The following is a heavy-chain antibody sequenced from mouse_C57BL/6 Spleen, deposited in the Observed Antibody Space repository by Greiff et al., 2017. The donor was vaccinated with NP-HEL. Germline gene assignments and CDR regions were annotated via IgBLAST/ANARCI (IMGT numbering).Heavy chain of an antibody. CDR1: GYTFTSYW. Sequence: QVQLQQPGAELVKPGASVKLSCKASGYTFTSYWMPWVKQRPGQGLEWIGEIDPSDSYTNYNQKFKGKATLTVDTSSSTAYMQRSSLTSEDSAVYYCARKDYYDSSLFAYWGQGTLVTVSA. CDR2: IDPSDSYT. V-gene: IGHV1-50*01. D-gene: IGHD1-1*01. J-gene: IGHJ3*01. CDR3: ARKDYYDSSLFAY.